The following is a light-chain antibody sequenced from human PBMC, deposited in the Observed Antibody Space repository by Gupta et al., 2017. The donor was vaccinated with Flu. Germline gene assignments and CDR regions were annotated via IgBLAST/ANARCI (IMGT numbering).Light chain of an antibody. V-gene: IGKV3-15*01. CDR2: GTS. CDR1: QSVSTN. J-gene: IGKJ1*01. Sequence: RATLSVAPGERAILSCRASQSVSTNLAWYQQKPGQAPRLLIYGTSTRATGVPDRFTGSGSGTEFTLTITSLQSEDFASYYCQRFETWGETCGQGTKVEIK. CDR3: QRFETWGET.